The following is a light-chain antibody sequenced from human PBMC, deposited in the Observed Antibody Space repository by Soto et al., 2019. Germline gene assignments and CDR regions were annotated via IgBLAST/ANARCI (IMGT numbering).Light chain of an antibody. V-gene: IGKV3-15*01. Sequence: EIVMTQSPGTLSLSPGERATLSCRASQSVNDNLAWYQQKPGQAPRLLVYGASTRATGIPVRFSGSGSGTEFTLTISSLQSEDFAVYSCQQYNSWPLTFGGGAKVEIK. CDR2: GAS. CDR1: QSVNDN. J-gene: IGKJ4*01. CDR3: QQYNSWPLT.